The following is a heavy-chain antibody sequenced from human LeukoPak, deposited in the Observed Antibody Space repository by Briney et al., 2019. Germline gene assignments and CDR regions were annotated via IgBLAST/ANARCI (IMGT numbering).Heavy chain of an antibody. D-gene: IGHD5-24*01. J-gene: IGHJ4*02. CDR1: GYSFTTYW. V-gene: IGHV5-51*01. Sequence: GESLRISCKGFGYSFTTYWVAWVRQMPGIGLEWIGIISPGDSDTRYSPSFQGQVTISADKSISTAYLQWNNLKASDSAIYYCAAYLRWLHSPDPPDDFWGQGTVVTVSS. CDR2: ISPGDSDT. CDR3: AAYLRWLHSPDPPDDF.